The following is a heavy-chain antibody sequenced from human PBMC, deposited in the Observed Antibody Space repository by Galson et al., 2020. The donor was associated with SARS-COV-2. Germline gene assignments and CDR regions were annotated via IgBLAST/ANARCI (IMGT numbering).Heavy chain of an antibody. V-gene: IGHV1-18*04. CDR3: ARDGDDFWSGYMYYMDV. CDR2: ISGYTGYT. CDR1: GYRFGSYG. J-gene: IGHJ6*03. Sequence: ASVKVSCTASGYRFGSYGISWVRQAPGQGLEWMGWISGYTGYTNYAPKFQGRVTMTTDKSTSTAYMEVRSLRSDDTAVYFCARDGDDFWSGYMYYMDVWGEGTTVTVSS. D-gene: IGHD3-3*01.